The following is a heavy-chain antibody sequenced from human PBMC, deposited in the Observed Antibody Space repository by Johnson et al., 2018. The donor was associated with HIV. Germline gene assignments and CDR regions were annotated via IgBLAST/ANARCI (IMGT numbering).Heavy chain of an antibody. CDR3: ARVQVLADDVFNI. J-gene: IGHJ3*02. V-gene: IGHV3-13*01. Sequence: MLLVESGGGLVQPGGSLRLSCAASGFTFRNYDMHWVRQATVKSLEWVSAIGSAGDTYYSGSVKGRFTISRDNSKNTLYLQMNSLRAEDTAVYYCARVQVLADDVFNIWGQGTMVTVAS. CDR1: GFTFRNYD. D-gene: IGHD3-3*02. CDR2: IGSAGDT.